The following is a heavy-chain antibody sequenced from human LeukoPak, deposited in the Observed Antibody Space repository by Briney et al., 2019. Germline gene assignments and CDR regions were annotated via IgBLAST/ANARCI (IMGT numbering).Heavy chain of an antibody. Sequence: GASVKVSCKASGYSFTGYYIHWVRQAPGQGLEWMGWINPNNGGTNFAQKFQGRVTMTRDTSISTAYMELSRLRSDDTAIYYCAKDQNTGYANNWFDPWGQETLVTVSS. CDR2: INPNNGGT. CDR1: GYSFTGYY. J-gene: IGHJ5*02. CDR3: AKDQNTGYANNWFDP. V-gene: IGHV1-2*02. D-gene: IGHD5-12*01.